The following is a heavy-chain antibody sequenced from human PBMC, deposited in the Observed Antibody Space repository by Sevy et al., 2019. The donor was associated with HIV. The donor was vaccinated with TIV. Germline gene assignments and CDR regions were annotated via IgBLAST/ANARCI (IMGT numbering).Heavy chain of an antibody. CDR3: AREGPDIVSSGWDYFDY. CDR2: IYYSGST. CDR1: GGSISSYY. Sequence: SETLSLTCTVSGGSISSYYWSWIRQPPGKGLEWIGYIYYSGSTNYNPSLKSRVTISVDTSKNQFSLKLSSVTAADTAVYYCAREGPDIVSSGWDYFDYWGQGTLVTVSS. J-gene: IGHJ4*02. D-gene: IGHD6-19*01. V-gene: IGHV4-59*01.